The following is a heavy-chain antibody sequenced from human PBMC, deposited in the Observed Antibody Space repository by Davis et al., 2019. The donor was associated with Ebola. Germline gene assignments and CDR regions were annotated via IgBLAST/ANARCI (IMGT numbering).Heavy chain of an antibody. J-gene: IGHJ4*02. CDR3: TRAIDY. CDR1: GFTFSSYG. V-gene: IGHV3-33*01. CDR2: IWYDGSNK. Sequence: GESLKISCAASGFTFSSYGMHWVRQAPGKGLEWVAVIWYDGSNKYYADSVKGRFTISRDNSRNTVYLQMTSLRAEDTAVYYCTRAIDYWGQGTLVTVSS.